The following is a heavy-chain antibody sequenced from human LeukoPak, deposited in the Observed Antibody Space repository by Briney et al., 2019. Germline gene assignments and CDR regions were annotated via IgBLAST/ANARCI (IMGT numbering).Heavy chain of an antibody. CDR1: GFTFSTYG. CDR2: VRYDGSDK. Sequence: GGSLRLSCAASGFTFSTYGMHWVRQAPGKGLEWVAFVRYDGSDKYYVDSVKGRFTISRDNSRNTLYLQMNSLRAEDTAVYYCAKDRDTYYYDSAGPGPDAFDIWGQGTMVTV. V-gene: IGHV3-30*02. D-gene: IGHD3-22*01. CDR3: AKDRDTYYYDSAGPGPDAFDI. J-gene: IGHJ3*02.